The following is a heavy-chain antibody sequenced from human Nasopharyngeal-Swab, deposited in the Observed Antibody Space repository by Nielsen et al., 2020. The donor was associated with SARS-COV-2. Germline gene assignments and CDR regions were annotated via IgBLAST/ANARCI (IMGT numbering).Heavy chain of an antibody. CDR1: GYTFTGYY. J-gene: IGHJ5*02. CDR2: INPNSGGT. D-gene: IGHD6-19*01. V-gene: IGHV1-2*04. CDR3: ARDRRDSSGTHNWFDP. Sequence: APVKVSCKASGYTFTGYYMHWVRQAPGQGLEWMGWINPNSGGTNYAQKFQGWVTMTRDTSISTAYMELSRLRSDDTAVYYCARDRRDSSGTHNWFDPWGQGTPVTVSS.